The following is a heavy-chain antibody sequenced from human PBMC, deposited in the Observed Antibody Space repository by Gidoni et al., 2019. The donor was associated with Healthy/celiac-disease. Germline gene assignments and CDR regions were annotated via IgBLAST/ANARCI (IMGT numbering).Heavy chain of an antibody. CDR2: IIGSGGST. J-gene: IGHJ6*02. CDR1: GFTFSSYA. D-gene: IGHD3-22*01. CDR3: AKSLWPPITMIVVVIGMDV. Sequence: EVQLLESGGGLVQPGGSLRLSCAASGFTFSSYAMSWVRQAPGKGLGWVAAIIGSGGSTYYADSVKGRFTISRDNSKNTLYLQMNSLRAEDTAVYYCAKSLWPPITMIVVVIGMDVWGQGTTVTVSS. V-gene: IGHV3-23*01.